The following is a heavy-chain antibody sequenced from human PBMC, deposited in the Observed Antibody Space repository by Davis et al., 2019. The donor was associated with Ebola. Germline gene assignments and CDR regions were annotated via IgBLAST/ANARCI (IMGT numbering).Heavy chain of an antibody. CDR3: AKDQWERQEYYFDY. V-gene: IGHV3-30*18. CDR1: GFTVSSNY. D-gene: IGHD1-26*01. CDR2: ISYDGSNK. J-gene: IGHJ4*02. Sequence: GESLKISCAASGFTVSSNYMSWVRQAPGKGLEWVAVISYDGSNKYYADSVKGRFTISRDNSKNTLYLQMNSLRAEDTAVYYCAKDQWERQEYYFDYWGQGTLVTVSS.